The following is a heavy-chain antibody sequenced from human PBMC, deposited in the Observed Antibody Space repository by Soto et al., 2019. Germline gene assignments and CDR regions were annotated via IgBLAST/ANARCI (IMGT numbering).Heavy chain of an antibody. D-gene: IGHD3-3*01. J-gene: IGHJ4*02. V-gene: IGHV1-69*06. CDR1: GGSFNSHA. CDR3: ARGAFGGGYYANFDH. Sequence: QVQLVQSGAEVKKPGASVKVSCKASGGSFNSHAINWVRQAPGQGLEWMGGVIPVLGTANYAQKFQGRVTITADRSKTTAYMELTSLTSEDTAVYYCARGAFGGGYYANFDHWGQGTLGTVSS. CDR2: VIPVLGTA.